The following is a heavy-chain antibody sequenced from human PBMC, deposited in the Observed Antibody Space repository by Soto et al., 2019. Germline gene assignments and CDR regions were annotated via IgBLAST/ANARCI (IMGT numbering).Heavy chain of an antibody. CDR1: GGSISSYY. V-gene: IGHV4-59*08. CDR2: IYYSGST. Sequence: PSETLSLTCTVSGGSISSYYWSWIRQPPGKGLEWIGYIYYSGSTNYNPSLKSRVTISVDTSKNQFSLKLSSVTAADTAVYYCARLPITYCSGGSCYSNLFDIWGQGTMVTVS. J-gene: IGHJ3*02. D-gene: IGHD2-15*01. CDR3: ARLPITYCSGGSCYSNLFDI.